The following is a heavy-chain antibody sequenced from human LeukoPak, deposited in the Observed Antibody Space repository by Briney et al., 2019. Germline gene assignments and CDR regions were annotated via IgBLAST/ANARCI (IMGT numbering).Heavy chain of an antibody. CDR2: INHSGST. D-gene: IGHD3-22*01. CDR3: ARAPRDSSYFDY. J-gene: IGHJ4*02. V-gene: IGHV4-34*09. CDR1: GGSFSGYY. Sequence: SETLSLTCAVYGGSFSGYYWSWIRQPPGKGLEWIGEINHSGSTNYNPSLKSRVTISVDTSKNQFSLKLSSVTAADTAVYYCARAPRDSSYFDYWGQGTLVTVSS.